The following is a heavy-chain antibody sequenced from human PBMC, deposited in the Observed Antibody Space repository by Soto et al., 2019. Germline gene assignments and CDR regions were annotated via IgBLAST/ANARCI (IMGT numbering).Heavy chain of an antibody. V-gene: IGHV4-31*03. J-gene: IGHJ6*02. D-gene: IGHD1-1*01. CDR2: IYYSGST. Sequence: ASENQPVTCTVSGGYISGGGYYRSWINTHPGKGLEWIGYIYYSGSTYYNPSLKSRVIISLDTSKNQFSLKLSSVTAADTAVYYCARGTEAAFYNYGMDVWGQGTTVTVSS. CDR3: ARGTEAAFYNYGMDV. CDR1: GGYISGGGYY.